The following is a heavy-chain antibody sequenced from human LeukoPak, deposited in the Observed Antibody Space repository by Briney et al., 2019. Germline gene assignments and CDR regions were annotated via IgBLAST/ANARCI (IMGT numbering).Heavy chain of an antibody. Sequence: PSETLSLTCTVSGGSISSYYWSWIRQPPGKGLEWIGYIYYSGSTNYNPSLKSRATISVDTSKNQFSLKLSSVTAADTAVYYCARLVVARDWYFDLWGRGTLVTVSS. J-gene: IGHJ2*01. V-gene: IGHV4-59*08. CDR1: GGSISSYY. D-gene: IGHD2-15*01. CDR3: ARLVVARDWYFDL. CDR2: IYYSGST.